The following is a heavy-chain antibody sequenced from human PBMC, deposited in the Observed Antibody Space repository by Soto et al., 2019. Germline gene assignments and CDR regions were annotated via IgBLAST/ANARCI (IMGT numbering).Heavy chain of an antibody. CDR1: GFTFSNAW. Sequence: PVGSLRLSCAASGFTFSNAWMNWVRQAPGKGLEWVGRIKSKTDGGTTDYAAPVKGRFTISRDDSKNTLYLQMNSLKTEDTAVYYCTTGPYDYGDYGDSYYYGMDVWGQGTTVTVS. J-gene: IGHJ6*02. V-gene: IGHV3-15*07. CDR2: IKSKTDGGTT. CDR3: TTGPYDYGDYGDSYYYGMDV. D-gene: IGHD4-17*01.